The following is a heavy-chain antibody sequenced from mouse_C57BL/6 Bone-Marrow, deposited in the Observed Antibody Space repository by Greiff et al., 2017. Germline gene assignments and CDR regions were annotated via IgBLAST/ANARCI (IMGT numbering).Heavy chain of an antibody. CDR2: IDPENGDT. CDR3: TTSWPWFAY. CDR1: GFNIKDDY. J-gene: IGHJ3*01. V-gene: IGHV14-4*01. Sequence: EVQLVESGAELVRPGASVKLSCTASGFNIKDDYMHWVKQRPEQGLEWIGWIDPENGDTEYASKFQGKATITADTSSNTAYLQLSSLTSEDTAVYYCTTSWPWFAYWGQGTLVTVSA.